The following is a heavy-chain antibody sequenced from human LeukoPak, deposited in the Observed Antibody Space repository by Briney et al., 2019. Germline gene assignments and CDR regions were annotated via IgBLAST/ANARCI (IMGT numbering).Heavy chain of an antibody. CDR3: ARSRVPVRLWSYFDY. J-gene: IGHJ4*02. CDR1: GFTFSGYY. D-gene: IGHD3-3*01. CDR2: IKQDGSEK. Sequence: GGSLRLSCAASGFTFSGYYMSWVRQAPGQGLEWVATIKQDGSEKYHVDSVKGRFTISRDNSKNSLYLQMNSLRAEDTAVYFCARSRVPVRLWSYFDYWGQGTLVTVSS. V-gene: IGHV3-7*02.